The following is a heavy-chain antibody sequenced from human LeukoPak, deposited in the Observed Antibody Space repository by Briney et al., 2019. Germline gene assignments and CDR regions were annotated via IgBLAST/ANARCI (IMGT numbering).Heavy chain of an antibody. CDR3: ALPVGATLADY. Sequence: GGSLRLSCAASGFTFSSYAMSWVRQAPGKGLEWVSAISGSGGSTYYADPVKGRFTISRDNSKNTLYLQMNGLRAEDTTVYYCALPVGATLADYWGQGTLVTVSS. CDR2: ISGSGGST. J-gene: IGHJ4*02. D-gene: IGHD1-26*01. V-gene: IGHV3-23*01. CDR1: GFTFSSYA.